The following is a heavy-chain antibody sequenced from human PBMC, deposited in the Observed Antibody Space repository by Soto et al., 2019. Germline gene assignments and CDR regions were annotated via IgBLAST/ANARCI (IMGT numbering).Heavy chain of an antibody. D-gene: IGHD2-15*01. CDR2: IYSGGST. CDR3: ARVEGGYYYYYGMDV. CDR1: GFTVSSNY. Sequence: EVQLVESGGGLIQPGGSLRLSCAASGFTVSSNYMSWVRQAPGKGLEWVSVIYSGGSTYYADSVKGRFTISRDNSKNKLYLQMNSLRAEDTAVYYCARVEGGYYYYYGMDVWGQGTTVTVSS. V-gene: IGHV3-53*01. J-gene: IGHJ6*02.